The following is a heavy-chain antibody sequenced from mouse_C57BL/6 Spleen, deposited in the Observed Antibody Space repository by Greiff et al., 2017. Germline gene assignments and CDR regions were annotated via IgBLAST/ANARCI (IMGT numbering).Heavy chain of an antibody. CDR2: IYPGDGDT. V-gene: IGHV1-82*01. CDR1: GYAFSSSW. D-gene: IGHD2-5*01. J-gene: IGHJ1*03. CDR3: AREGYSNSYWYFDV. Sequence: QVQLQQSGPELVKPGASVKISCKASGYAFSSSWMNWVKQRPGKGLEWIGRIYPGDGDTNYNGKFKGKATLTADKSSSTAYMRLSSLTSEVSAVYFCAREGYSNSYWYFDVWGTGTTVTVAS.